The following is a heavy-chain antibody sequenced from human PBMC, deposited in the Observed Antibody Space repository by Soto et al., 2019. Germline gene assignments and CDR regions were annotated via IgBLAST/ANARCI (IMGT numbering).Heavy chain of an antibody. CDR3: ARHSGYNWNYEHYYYMDV. CDR1: GYTLTELS. Sequence: GASVKVSCKVSGYTLTELSMHWVRQAPGKGLEWMGGFDPEDGETIYAQKFQGRVTMTVETSTDPFYLELSCVRSEDTAVYYCARHSGYNWNYEHYYYMDVWGKGTTVTVSS. J-gene: IGHJ6*03. CDR2: FDPEDGET. V-gene: IGHV1-24*01. D-gene: IGHD1-7*01.